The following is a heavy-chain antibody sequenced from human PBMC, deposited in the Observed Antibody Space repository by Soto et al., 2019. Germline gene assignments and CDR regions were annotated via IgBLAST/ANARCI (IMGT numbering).Heavy chain of an antibody. CDR1: GGSISSYH. J-gene: IGHJ3*02. CDR2: LYYSGNT. D-gene: IGHD4-17*01. V-gene: IGHV4-59*04. CDR3: ARRSKDYGGKWDAFDI. Sequence: SETLSLTCTVSGGSISSYHWSWIRQSAGKGLEWIGYLYYSGNTYYNTSLKSRVTISVDRSKKKFSVNLISVTAADTAVYYCARRSKDYGGKWDAFDIWGQGTMVTVSS.